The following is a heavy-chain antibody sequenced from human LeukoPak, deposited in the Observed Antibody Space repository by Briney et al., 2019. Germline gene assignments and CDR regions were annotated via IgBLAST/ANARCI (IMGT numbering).Heavy chain of an antibody. V-gene: IGHV3-33*01. CDR3: ARVIVVVAGFDP. CDR1: GFTFSSYG. D-gene: IGHD2-15*01. J-gene: IGHJ5*02. CDR2: IWYDGSNK. Sequence: GGSLRLSCAASGFTFSSYGMHWVRQAPGKGLEWVAVIWYDGSNKYYADSVKGRFTISRDNAKNSLYLQMNSLRAEDTAVYYCARVIVVVAGFDPWGQGTLVTVSS.